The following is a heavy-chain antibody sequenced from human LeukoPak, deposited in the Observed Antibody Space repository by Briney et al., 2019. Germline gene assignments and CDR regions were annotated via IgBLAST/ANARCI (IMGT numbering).Heavy chain of an antibody. CDR3: ASTSQQLDPYYYYYYMDV. J-gene: IGHJ6*03. Sequence: SETLSLTCAVYGGSFSGYYWSWIRQPPGKGLEWIGESNHSGSTNYNPSLKSRVTISVDTSKNQFSLKLSSVTAADTAVYYCASTSQQLDPYYYYYYMDVWGKGTTVTVSS. CDR1: GGSFSGYY. D-gene: IGHD6-13*01. CDR2: SNHSGST. V-gene: IGHV4-34*01.